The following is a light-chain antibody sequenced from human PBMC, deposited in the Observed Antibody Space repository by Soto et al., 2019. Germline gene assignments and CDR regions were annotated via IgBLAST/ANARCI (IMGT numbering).Light chain of an antibody. CDR3: HPQGA. CDR1: QSVSSNY. V-gene: IGKV3-20*01. CDR2: GAC. J-gene: IGKJ3*01. Sequence: VIPQSPSTLSVSPGERATISCRASQSVSSNYLAWYQQKPGQAPRLLIYGACSTASGIPDRFSGSGSDTDFSLTIRRVEPEDFAVYFCHPQGAFGPGTKVDIK.